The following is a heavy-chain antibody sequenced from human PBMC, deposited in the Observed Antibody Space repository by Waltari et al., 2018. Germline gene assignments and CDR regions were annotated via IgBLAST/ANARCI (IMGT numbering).Heavy chain of an antibody. D-gene: IGHD3-10*01. CDR3: TTEVQGVIILQDY. CDR2: IKSKTDGGTT. CDR1: GFTFSNAW. Sequence: EVQLVESGGGLVKPGGSLRLSCAASGFTFSNAWMSWVSQAPGKGLEWVGRIKSKTDGGTTDYAAPVKGRFTISRDDSKNTLYLQMNSLKTEDTAVYYCTTEVQGVIILQDYWGQGTLVTVSS. V-gene: IGHV3-15*01. J-gene: IGHJ4*02.